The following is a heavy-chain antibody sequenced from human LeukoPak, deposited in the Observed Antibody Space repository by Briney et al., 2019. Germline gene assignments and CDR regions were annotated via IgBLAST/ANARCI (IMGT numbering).Heavy chain of an antibody. J-gene: IGHJ4*02. CDR2: IIPIFGTA. V-gene: IGHV1-69*05. Sequence: ASVKVSCKASGYTFTSYDISWVRQSPGQGLEWMGGIIPIFGTANYAQKFQGRVTITTDESTSTAYMELSSLRSEDTAVYYCARDHSSSLDYWGQGTLVTVSS. CDR1: GYTFTSYD. CDR3: ARDHSSSLDY. D-gene: IGHD6-6*01.